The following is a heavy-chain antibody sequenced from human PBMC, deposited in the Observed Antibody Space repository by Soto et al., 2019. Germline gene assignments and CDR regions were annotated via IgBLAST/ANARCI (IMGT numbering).Heavy chain of an antibody. D-gene: IGHD3-10*01. V-gene: IGHV4-59*01. CDR2: IYYSGST. J-gene: IGHJ6*02. CDR1: GGSISSYY. CDR3: ARTTMVRGVINDYYCGMDV. Sequence: SETLSLTCTVSGGSISSYYWSWIRQPPGKGLEWIGYIYYSGSTNYNPSLKSRVTISVDTSRNQFSLKLSSVTGADTAVYYCARTTMVRGVINDYYCGMDVWGQGTTVTVSS.